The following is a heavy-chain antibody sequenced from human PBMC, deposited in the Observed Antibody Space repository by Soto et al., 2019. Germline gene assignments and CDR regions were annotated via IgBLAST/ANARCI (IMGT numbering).Heavy chain of an antibody. V-gene: IGHV1-58*02. Sequence: QMQLVQSGPEVKKPGTSVKVACKASGFTFTSSAMQCVRQARGQRLEWIGWIVVGSGNTNYAQKFQERVTITRDMSTSTAYMELSSLRSEDTAVYYRAALEVGYLFMDVWGQGTTVTVSS. CDR1: GFTFTSSA. J-gene: IGHJ6*02. CDR2: IVVGSGNT. D-gene: IGHD6-25*01. CDR3: AALEVGYLFMDV.